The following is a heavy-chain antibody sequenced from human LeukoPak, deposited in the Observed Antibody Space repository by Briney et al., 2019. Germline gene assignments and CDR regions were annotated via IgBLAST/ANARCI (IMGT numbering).Heavy chain of an antibody. CDR3: AKSMITMVRGVNYYYYYGMDV. D-gene: IGHD3-10*01. V-gene: IGHV3-23*01. Sequence: PGGSLRLSCAASGFTFSSYAMSWVRQAPGKGLEWVSAISGSGGSTYYADSVKGRFTISRDNSKNTLYLQMNSLRAEDTAVYYCAKSMITMVRGVNYYYYYGMDVGGQGTTVTVSS. CDR2: ISGSGGST. J-gene: IGHJ6*02. CDR1: GFTFSSYA.